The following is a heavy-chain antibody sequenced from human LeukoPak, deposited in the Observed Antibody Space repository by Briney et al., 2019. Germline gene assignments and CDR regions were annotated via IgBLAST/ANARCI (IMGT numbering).Heavy chain of an antibody. CDR2: INSCNSGT. J-gene: IGHJ6*03. D-gene: IGHD1-26*01. Sequence: ASVKVSCQASVCTFTSYYMHWVRQAPGQGLEWMGIINSCNSGTRYAHKFQDRVIMTRDTSTSKVYMELSSLRSEDTAVYYCARDGSRSYALGNYYYMDVWGKGTTVTVFS. CDR3: ARDGSRSYALGNYYYMDV. V-gene: IGHV1-46*01. CDR1: VCTFTSYY.